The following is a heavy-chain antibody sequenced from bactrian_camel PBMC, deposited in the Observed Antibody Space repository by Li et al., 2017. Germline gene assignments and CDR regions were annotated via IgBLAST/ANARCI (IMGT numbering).Heavy chain of an antibody. CDR1: GYKLSDGC. V-gene: IGHV3-2*01. J-gene: IGHJ4*01. Sequence: HVQLVESGGGSVNPGSSLKLSRAASGYKLSDGCAGWFRRAPGREDEGVATIGPYGHTDYTDSVVGRFTISKDNAKNTLFLQMNNLKVEDTAMYYCVAQRRPGMVEDCVVQADFRQRGQGTQVTV. D-gene: IGHD3*01. CDR2: IGPYGHT.